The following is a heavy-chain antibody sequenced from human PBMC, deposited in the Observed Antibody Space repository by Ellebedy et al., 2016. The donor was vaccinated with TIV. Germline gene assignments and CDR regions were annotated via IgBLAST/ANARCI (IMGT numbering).Heavy chain of an antibody. V-gene: IGHV3-23*01. D-gene: IGHD2-21*01. CDR1: GFTFSKYA. CDR3: AKPIGQMTQFQHTMDV. CDR2: ISATSLST. Sequence: GGSLRLXXAASGFTFSKYAVTWVRQAPGKGLDWVSSISATSLSTYYAGSVKGRFTISRDNSKNTLYLQMNSLRAEDTAVYYCAKPIGQMTQFQHTMDVWGQGTTVTVSS. J-gene: IGHJ6*02.